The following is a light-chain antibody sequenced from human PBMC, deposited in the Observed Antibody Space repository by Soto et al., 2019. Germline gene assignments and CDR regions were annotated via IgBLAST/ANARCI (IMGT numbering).Light chain of an antibody. CDR1: ISNIGRNT. CDR3: AVWDDSLNGRYV. J-gene: IGLJ1*01. V-gene: IGLV1-44*01. Sequence: QSVLTQPPSASGTPGQRVTISCSGSISNIGRNTVNWYQQIPGTAPKLLIHTNNLRPSGVPDRFSGSKSGTSASLAISGLQSEDEAEYFCAVWDDSLNGRYVFGPGTKLTVL. CDR2: TNN.